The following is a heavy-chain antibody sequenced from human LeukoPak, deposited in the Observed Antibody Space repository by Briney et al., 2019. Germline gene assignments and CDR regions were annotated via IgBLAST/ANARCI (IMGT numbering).Heavy chain of an antibody. CDR1: GFTFSSYW. CDR2: IKQDGSEK. J-gene: IGHJ4*02. V-gene: IGHV3-7*01. Sequence: GGSPRLSCGASGFTFSSYWMSWARQAPGKGLEWVANIKQDGSEKYYVDSVKGRFTISRDNAKNSLYLQMNSLRAEDTAVYYCAREAGGSSHWGQGTLVTVSS. D-gene: IGHD2-2*01. CDR3: AREAGGSSH.